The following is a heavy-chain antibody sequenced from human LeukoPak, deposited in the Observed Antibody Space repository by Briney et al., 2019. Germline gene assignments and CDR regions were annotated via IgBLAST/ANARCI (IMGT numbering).Heavy chain of an antibody. J-gene: IGHJ1*01. Sequence: SGTLSLTCAVTGGSISNNWWTWVRQPPGKGLGWIGEISQSARTNYNPSLKSRVTMSIDKSRNQFSLRMSSVIAADTAVYYCAGVRLGNSGFSEYFEHWGQGTLVTVSS. CDR1: GGSISNNW. CDR2: ISQSART. CDR3: AGVRLGNSGFSEYFEH. V-gene: IGHV4-4*02. D-gene: IGHD3-16*01.